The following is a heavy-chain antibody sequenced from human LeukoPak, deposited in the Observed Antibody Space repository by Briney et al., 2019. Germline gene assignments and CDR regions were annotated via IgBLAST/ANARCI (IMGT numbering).Heavy chain of an antibody. CDR3: ARLLAGCPGGRCRAHFDY. Sequence: PETLSLTCSVSGDSINSNYWSWMRQPPGKGLEWIGYIYYGGSTNYNPSLKSRVSMSVDTSKNQFSPNLSSVTAADTAVYHCARLLAGCPGGRCRAHFDYWGQGTLVTVSS. CDR1: GDSINSNY. V-gene: IGHV4-59*01. J-gene: IGHJ4*02. D-gene: IGHD2-15*01. CDR2: IYYGGST.